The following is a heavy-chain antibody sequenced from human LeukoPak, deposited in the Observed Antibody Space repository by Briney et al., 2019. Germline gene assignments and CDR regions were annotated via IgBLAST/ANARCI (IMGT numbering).Heavy chain of an antibody. CDR1: GFTFSVTW. J-gene: IGHJ6*03. Sequence: GGSLRLFCALSGFTFSVTWMHWVRHSPGKGLVWVARITSDGISTTYAKSVKGRFTISRDNAKDTMYLQMNSLRAEDTAVYYCARGSYYYDSGPKSYYYYMDVWGKGTTVSVSS. CDR3: ARGSYYYDSGPKSYYYYMDV. CDR2: ITSDGIST. V-gene: IGHV3-74*03. D-gene: IGHD3-10*01.